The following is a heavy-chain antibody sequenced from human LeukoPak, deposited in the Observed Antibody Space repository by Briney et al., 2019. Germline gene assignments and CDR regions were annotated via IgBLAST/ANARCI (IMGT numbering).Heavy chain of an antibody. CDR3: ARDRDGYKPGGFDY. Sequence: ASVKVSCKASGYTFTGYYMHWVRQAPGQGLECMGRINPNSGGTNYAQKFQGRVTMTRDTSISTAYMELSRLRSDDTAVYYCARDRDGYKPGGFDYWGQGTLVTVSS. V-gene: IGHV1-2*06. D-gene: IGHD5-24*01. CDR1: GYTFTGYY. CDR2: INPNSGGT. J-gene: IGHJ4*02.